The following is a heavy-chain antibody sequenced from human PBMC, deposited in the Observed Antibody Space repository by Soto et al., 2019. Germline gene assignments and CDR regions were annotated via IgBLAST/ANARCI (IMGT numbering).Heavy chain of an antibody. V-gene: IGHV3-11*05. J-gene: IGHJ4*02. CDR1: GFTFSDYY. Sequence: QVQLVESGGGLVKPGGCLRLSCAASGFTFSDYYMSWIRQAPGKGLEWVSYISSSGTDTNYADSVKGRFTVSRDNAKNSLYLQINSLRAEDTAVYYCARILLGYSGYSGYWGQEPLVTVSS. CDR2: ISSSGTDT. D-gene: IGHD5-12*01. CDR3: ARILLGYSGYSGY.